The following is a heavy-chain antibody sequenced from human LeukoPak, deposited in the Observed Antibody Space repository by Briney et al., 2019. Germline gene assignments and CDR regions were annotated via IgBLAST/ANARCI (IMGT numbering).Heavy chain of an antibody. J-gene: IGHJ4*02. CDR3: AHSDLGYDFWSGYYDY. CDR1: GFSLSTSGVG. Sequence: SGPTLVKPTQTLTLTCTFSGFSLSTSGVGVGWIRQPPGKALEWLALIYWNDDKRYSPSLKSRLTITKDTSKNQVVLTMTNMDPVDTDTYYCAHSDLGYDFWSGYYDYWGQGTLVTVSS. V-gene: IGHV2-5*01. CDR2: IYWNDDK. D-gene: IGHD3-3*01.